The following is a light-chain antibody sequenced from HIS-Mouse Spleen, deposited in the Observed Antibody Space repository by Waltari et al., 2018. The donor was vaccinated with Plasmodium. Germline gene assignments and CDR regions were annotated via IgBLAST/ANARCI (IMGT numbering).Light chain of an antibody. CDR2: DVS. CDR1: SSDVGGYNY. Sequence: QSALTQPASVSGSPGQSITISCTGTSSDVGGYNYVSWYQQHPGKAPKLMIYDVSNRPSGVSNRVSGSKSGNTASLTISGLQAEDEADYYCSSYTSSSTLNYVFGTGTKVTVL. CDR3: SSYTSSSTLNYV. J-gene: IGLJ1*01. V-gene: IGLV2-14*03.